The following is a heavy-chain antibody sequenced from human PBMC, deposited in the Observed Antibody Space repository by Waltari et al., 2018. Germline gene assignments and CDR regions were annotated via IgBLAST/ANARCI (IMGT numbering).Heavy chain of an antibody. V-gene: IGHV1-69-2*01. CDR1: GYTFTDYY. CDR2: VDPEDGET. D-gene: IGHD3-10*01. CDR3: ATGQYGSGSYYNVDADY. Sequence: EVQLVQSGAEVKKPGATVKISCKASGYTFTDYYMHWVQQAPGKGLEWMGRVDPEDGETIYAEKFQGRVTITADTSTDTAYMELSSLRSEDTAVYYCATGQYGSGSYYNVDADYWGQGTLVTVSS. J-gene: IGHJ4*02.